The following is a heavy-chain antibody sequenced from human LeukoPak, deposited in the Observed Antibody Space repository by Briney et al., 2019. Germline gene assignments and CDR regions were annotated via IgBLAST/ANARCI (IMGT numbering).Heavy chain of an antibody. V-gene: IGHV3-53*01. CDR2: IYSGGST. CDR1: GFTVSSNY. D-gene: IGHD3-22*01. J-gene: IGHJ6*02. Sequence: GGSLRLSCAASGFTVSSNYMSWVRQAPGEGLEWVSVIYSGGSTYYADSVKGRFTISRDNSKNTLYLQMNSLRAEDTAVYYCARDQIRAYYYDSSGYYYYYGMDVWGQGTTVTVSS. CDR3: ARDQIRAYYYDSSGYYYYYGMDV.